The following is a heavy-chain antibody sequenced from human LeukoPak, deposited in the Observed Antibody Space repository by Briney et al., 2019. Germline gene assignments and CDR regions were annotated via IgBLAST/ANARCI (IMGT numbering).Heavy chain of an antibody. J-gene: IGHJ6*03. Sequence: PSETLSLTCTVSGGSISSYFWTWIRQPAGKGLEWIGRTYSNGITNYNPSLKSRVTMSIDTSKKEFSLKLSSVTAADTAIYYCASSSNFYYYYMDVWGKGTTVTVSS. CDR2: TYSNGIT. V-gene: IGHV4-4*07. CDR3: ASSSNFYYYYMDV. CDR1: GGSISSYF.